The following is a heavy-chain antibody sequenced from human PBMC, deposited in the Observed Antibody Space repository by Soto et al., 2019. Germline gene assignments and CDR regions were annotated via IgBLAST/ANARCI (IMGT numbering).Heavy chain of an antibody. CDR2: INPNSGGT. V-gene: IGHV1-2*04. J-gene: IGHJ4*02. CDR3: AKDIRGGIFGVVIDY. Sequence: ASVKVSCKASGYTFTGYYMHWVRQAPGQGLEWMGWINPNSGGTNYAQKFQGWVTMTRDTSISTAYMELSRLRSDDTALYYCAKDIRGGIFGVVIDYWGQGTLVTVSS. D-gene: IGHD3-3*01. CDR1: GYTFTGYY.